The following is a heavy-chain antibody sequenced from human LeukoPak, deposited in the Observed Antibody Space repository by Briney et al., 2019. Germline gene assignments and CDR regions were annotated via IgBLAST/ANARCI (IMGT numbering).Heavy chain of an antibody. CDR2: IYTSGST. Sequence: TSETLSLTCTVSGGSINNYYWSWIRQPAGKGLEWIGRIYTSGSTNYHPSLKSRVTMSVDTSKNQFSLKVSSVTAADTAVYYCARAYSSSSPIDYWGQGTLVTVSS. CDR1: GGSINNYY. CDR3: ARAYSSSSPIDY. D-gene: IGHD6-6*01. J-gene: IGHJ4*02. V-gene: IGHV4-4*07.